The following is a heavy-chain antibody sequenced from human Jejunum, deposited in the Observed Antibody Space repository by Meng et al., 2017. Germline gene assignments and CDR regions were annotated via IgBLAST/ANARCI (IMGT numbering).Heavy chain of an antibody. CDR3: AKRLAPGDGMDV. J-gene: IGHJ6*02. CDR1: GYSFTNYY. CDR2: VNPADSEA. D-gene: IGHD3-3*02. V-gene: IGHV5-51*01. Sequence: KVSCKASGYSFTNYYIGWARQKPGRGLEWRGVVNPADSEALYSPSFQGRVTTPVDKYITTAYLQWRRLEASDTALYDCAKRLAPGDGMDVWGQGTTVTVSS.